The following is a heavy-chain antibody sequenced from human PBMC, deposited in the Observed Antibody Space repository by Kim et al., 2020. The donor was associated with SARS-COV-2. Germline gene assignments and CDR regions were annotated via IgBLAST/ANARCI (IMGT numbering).Heavy chain of an antibody. J-gene: IGHJ5*02. Sequence: SVKVSCKASGGTFSSYAISWVRQAPGQGLEWMGGIIPIFGTANYAQKFQGRVTITADESTSTAYMELSSLRSEDTAVYYCARGFGPDCSGGSCYSYNWFDPWGQGTLVTVSS. D-gene: IGHD2-15*01. CDR3: ARGFGPDCSGGSCYSYNWFDP. CDR2: IIPIFGTA. V-gene: IGHV1-69*13. CDR1: GGTFSSYA.